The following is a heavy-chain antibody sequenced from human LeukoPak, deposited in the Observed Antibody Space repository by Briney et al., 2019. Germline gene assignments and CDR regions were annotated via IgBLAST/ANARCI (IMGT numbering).Heavy chain of an antibody. J-gene: IGHJ6*03. Sequence: PSETLSLTCTVSGGSISSGSYYWSWIRQPAWKGLEWIGHIYTSGSTNYNPSLKSRVTISVDTSKNQFSLKLSTVTAADTAVYYCATMSGYYVPYYHYMDVWGKGTTVTVSS. CDR2: IYTSGST. CDR1: GGSISSGSYY. D-gene: IGHD3-22*01. CDR3: ATMSGYYVPYYHYMDV. V-gene: IGHV4-61*09.